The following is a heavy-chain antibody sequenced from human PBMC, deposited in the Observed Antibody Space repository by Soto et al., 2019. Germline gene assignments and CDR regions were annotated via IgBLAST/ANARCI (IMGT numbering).Heavy chain of an antibody. V-gene: IGHV3-21*06. CDR3: VRTGVTGYDFDF. J-gene: IGHJ4*02. D-gene: IGHD5-12*01. CDR1: GFSFSRYS. CDR2: ISGSSDFI. Sequence: PGGSLRLSCAASGFSFSRYSFNWVRQAPGKGLQWVSSISGSSDFIDYADSMQARFTISRDNAKNLLYLRMNGLRAEDTALYYCVRTGVTGYDFDFWGQGTLVSVSS.